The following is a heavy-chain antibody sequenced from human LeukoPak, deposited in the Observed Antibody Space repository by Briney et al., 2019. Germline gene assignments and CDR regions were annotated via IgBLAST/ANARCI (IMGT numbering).Heavy chain of an antibody. D-gene: IGHD3-3*01. CDR2: IYHSGST. V-gene: IGHV4-38-2*02. CDR1: GYSISSGYY. CDR3: ARYDFWSGYHFDY. J-gene: IGHJ4*02. Sequence: SETLSLTCTVSGYSISSGYYWGWIRQPPGKGLEWIGSIYHSGSTYYNPSLKSRVTISVDTPKNQFSLKLTSVTAADTAVYYCARYDFWSGYHFDYWGQGTLVTVSS.